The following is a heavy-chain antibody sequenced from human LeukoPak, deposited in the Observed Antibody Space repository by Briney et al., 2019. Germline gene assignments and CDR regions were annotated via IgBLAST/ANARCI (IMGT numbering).Heavy chain of an antibody. J-gene: IGHJ3*02. D-gene: IGHD1-26*01. CDR2: ISAYNGNT. CDR3: ARDRKKWELLMVDAFDI. CDR1: GYTFTSYG. V-gene: IGHV1-18*01. Sequence: ASVKVSCKASGYTFTSYGISWVRQAPGQGLEWMGWISAYNGNTNYAQKLQGRVTMTTDTSTSTAYMELRSLRSDDTAVYYCARDRKKWELLMVDAFDIWGQETMVTVSS.